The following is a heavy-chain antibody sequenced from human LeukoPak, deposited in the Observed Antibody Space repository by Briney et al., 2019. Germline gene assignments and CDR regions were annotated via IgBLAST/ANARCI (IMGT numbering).Heavy chain of an antibody. CDR2: IYYGGRT. CDR1: GDSISNSNYY. D-gene: IGHD1-26*01. V-gene: IGHV4-39*07. Sequence: SETLSLTCAVSGDSISNSNYYWGWIRQPPGKGLEWIGNIYYGGRTYYNPSLQSRVTISLDTSKSQFSLKLSSVTAADTAVYYCAREAAPWGGGYFSYFDYWGQGTLVSVSS. J-gene: IGHJ4*02. CDR3: AREAAPWGGGYFSYFDY.